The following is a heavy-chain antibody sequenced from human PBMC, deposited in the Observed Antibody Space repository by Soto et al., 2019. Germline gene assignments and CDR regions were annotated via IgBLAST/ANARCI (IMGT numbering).Heavy chain of an antibody. CDR2: IDPSDSYT. D-gene: IGHD2-2*01. J-gene: IGHJ6*02. V-gene: IGHV5-10-1*01. CDR1: GYSFTSYG. CDR3: ARHFRYCSSTSCYPYYYYGMDV. Sequence: PGESMKISCQGSGYSFTSYGISWVRQLTGKGLEWMGRIDPSDSYTNYSPSFQGHVTISADKSISTAYLQWSSLKAPDTAMYYCARHFRYCSSTSCYPYYYYGMDVWGQGTTVTVSS.